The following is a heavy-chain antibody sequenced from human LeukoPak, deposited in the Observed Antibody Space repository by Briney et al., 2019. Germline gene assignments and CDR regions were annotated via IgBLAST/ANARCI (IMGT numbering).Heavy chain of an antibody. CDR1: GFTFSNYW. V-gene: IGHV3-7*01. CDR3: ASTIRGY. Sequence: PGGSLRLSCIASGFTFSNYWMSWVRQAPGKGLEWVANIKEDGSEKYYVDSVKGRFTISRDNAKNSLYLQMNSLRAEDTAVYYCASTIRGYWGQGTLVTVSS. CDR2: IKEDGSEK. J-gene: IGHJ4*02. D-gene: IGHD3-10*01.